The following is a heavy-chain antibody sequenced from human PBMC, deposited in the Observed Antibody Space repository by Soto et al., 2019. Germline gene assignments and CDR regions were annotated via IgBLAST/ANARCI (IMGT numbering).Heavy chain of an antibody. CDR2: ISYDGSNK. CDR1: GFIFSSYA. V-gene: IGHV3-30-3*01. Sequence: QVQLVESGGGVVQPGRSLRLSCAASGFIFSSYAMHWVRQAPGKGLEWVAVISYDGSNKYYADSVRGRFTISRDNSKTLYLQMNTLRGEDTALYYCVRDTSPYSSGWHNRHFDYWGQGTLVTVSS. J-gene: IGHJ4*02. D-gene: IGHD6-19*01. CDR3: VRDTSPYSSGWHNRHFDY.